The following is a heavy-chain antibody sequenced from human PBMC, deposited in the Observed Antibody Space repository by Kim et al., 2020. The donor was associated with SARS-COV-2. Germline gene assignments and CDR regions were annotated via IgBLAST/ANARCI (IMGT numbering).Heavy chain of an antibody. V-gene: IGHV4-59*13. J-gene: IGHJ3*02. CDR2: IYYSGYT. CDR3: ARDLLHETNSYYFGDALDI. Sequence: SETLSLTCTVSGGSISRYYWSWIRQPPGKGLEWIGYIYYSGYTNYNPSLKSRVTISIDTSKNQFSLKLTSVTAADTAVYFCARDLLHETNSYYFGDALDIWGQGTMVTVSS. CDR1: GGSISRYY. D-gene: IGHD5-18*01.